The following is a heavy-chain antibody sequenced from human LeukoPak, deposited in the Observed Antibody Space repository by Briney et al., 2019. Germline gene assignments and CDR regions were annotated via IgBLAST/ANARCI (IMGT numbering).Heavy chain of an antibody. Sequence: PGRSLRLSCAASGFTFSSYGMHWVRQAPGKGLEWVAVISYDGSNKYYADSVKGRFTISRDNSKNTLYPQMNSLRAEDTAVYYCAKECPDSSGASIDYWGQGTLVTVSS. CDR1: GFTFSSYG. CDR2: ISYDGSNK. V-gene: IGHV3-30*18. CDR3: AKECPDSSGASIDY. J-gene: IGHJ4*02. D-gene: IGHD6-19*01.